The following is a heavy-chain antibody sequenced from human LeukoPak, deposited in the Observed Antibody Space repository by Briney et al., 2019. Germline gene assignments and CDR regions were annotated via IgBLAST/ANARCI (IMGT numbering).Heavy chain of an antibody. J-gene: IGHJ6*02. CDR1: GFTFSRYA. Sequence: GGSLRLSCAASGFTFSRYAMHWVRQAPGKGLEWVAVISYDGSNNYYADSVKGRFTISRDKSKNTLYLQMNSLRAEDTAMYYCARSFRDGYGGNSYYYGMDVWGQGTTVTVSS. D-gene: IGHD4-23*01. V-gene: IGHV3-30-3*01. CDR3: ARSFRDGYGGNSYYYGMDV. CDR2: ISYDGSNN.